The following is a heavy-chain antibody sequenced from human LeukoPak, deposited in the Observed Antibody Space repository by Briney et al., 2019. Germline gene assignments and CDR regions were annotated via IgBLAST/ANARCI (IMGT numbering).Heavy chain of an antibody. D-gene: IGHD4-17*01. CDR3: ASLSTVTTFDY. CDR2: INSDGSST. CDR1: GFTFNNAW. J-gene: IGHJ4*02. Sequence: PGGSLRLSCAASGFTFNNAWMNWVRQTPGKGLEWVSRINSDGSSTSYADSVKGRFTISRDNAKNTLYLQMNSLRAEDTAVCYCASLSTVTTFDYWGQGTLVTVSS. V-gene: IGHV3-74*01.